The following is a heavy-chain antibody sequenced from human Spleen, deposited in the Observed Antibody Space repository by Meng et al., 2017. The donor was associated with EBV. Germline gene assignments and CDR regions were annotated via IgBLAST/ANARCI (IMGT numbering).Heavy chain of an antibody. V-gene: IGHV2-5*02. Sequence: QITLKESGPTLVKPTQTLTLTCIFSGFSLNTNGVGVGWIRQPPGKALEWLGLIYWDDDKRYSPSLKSRLAITKDTSKNQVVLITTNMDPVDTATYYCAHRPAPYGDYITFDYWGQGTLVTVSS. D-gene: IGHD4-17*01. J-gene: IGHJ4*02. CDR3: AHRPAPYGDYITFDY. CDR2: IYWDDDK. CDR1: GFSLNTNGVG.